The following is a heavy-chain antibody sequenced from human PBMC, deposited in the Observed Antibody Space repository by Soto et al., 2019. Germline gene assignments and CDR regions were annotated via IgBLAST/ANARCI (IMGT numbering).Heavy chain of an antibody. V-gene: IGHV1-18*01. CDR3: AGDPETVLLWFATQPYNWFDP. D-gene: IGHD3-10*01. Sequence: ASVKVSCKASGYTFTSYGISWVRQAPGQGLEWMGWISAYNGNTNYAQKLQGRVTMTTDTSTSKAYMELRSLRSDDTAVYYCAGDPETVLLWFATQPYNWFDPWGQGTLVTVSS. CDR1: GYTFTSYG. J-gene: IGHJ5*02. CDR2: ISAYNGNT.